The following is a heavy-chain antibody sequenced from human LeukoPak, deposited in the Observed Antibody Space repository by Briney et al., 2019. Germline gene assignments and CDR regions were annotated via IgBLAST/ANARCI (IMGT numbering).Heavy chain of an antibody. CDR1: GFTFSSYA. Sequence: QTGGSLRLSCAASGFTFSSYAMHWVRQAPGKGLEWVAVISYDGSNKYYADSVKGRFTIPRDNSKNTLYLQMNSLRAEDTAVYYCARVILRTFDYWGQGTLVTVSS. J-gene: IGHJ4*02. CDR2: ISYDGSNK. V-gene: IGHV3-30*01. CDR3: ARVILRTFDY. D-gene: IGHD1-26*01.